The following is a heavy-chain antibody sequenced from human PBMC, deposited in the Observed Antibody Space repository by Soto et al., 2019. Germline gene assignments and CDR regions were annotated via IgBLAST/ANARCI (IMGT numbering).Heavy chain of an antibody. J-gene: IGHJ6*04. CDR1: GYTFTSYA. CDR2: INAGNGNT. D-gene: IGHD6-13*01. V-gene: IGHV1-3*01. CDR3: ARTSSSRFFDLIANYSYGMDV. Sequence: GASVKVSCKASGYTFTSYAMHWVRQAPGQRLEWMGWINAGNGNTKYSQKFQGRVTITRDTSASTAYMELSSLRSEDTAVYYCARTSSSRFFDLIANYSYGMDVWGKGPTFTVSS.